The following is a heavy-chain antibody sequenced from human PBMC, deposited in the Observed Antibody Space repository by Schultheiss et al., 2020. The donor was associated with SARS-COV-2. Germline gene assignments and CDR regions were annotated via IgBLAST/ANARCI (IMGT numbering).Heavy chain of an antibody. J-gene: IGHJ5*02. CDR3: AKDRPYSSSSGLNWFDP. D-gene: IGHD6-6*01. Sequence: GESLKISCGGSGFTFSSYWMHWVRQAPGKGLVWVSRINSDGSSTSYADSVKGRFTISRDNAKNSLYLQMNSLRAEDTAVYYCAKDRPYSSSSGLNWFDPWGQGTLVTVSS. CDR2: INSDGSST. CDR1: GFTFSSYW. V-gene: IGHV3-74*01.